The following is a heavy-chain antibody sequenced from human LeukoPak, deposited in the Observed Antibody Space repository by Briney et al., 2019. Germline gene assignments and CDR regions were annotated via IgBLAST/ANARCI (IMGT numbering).Heavy chain of an antibody. CDR3: TRTPYYDSSGIDY. CDR2: IRSKAYGGTT. J-gene: IGHJ4*02. V-gene: IGHV3-49*03. CDR1: GFTFGVYA. Sequence: GGSLRLSCTASGFTFGVYAMSWFRQAPGKGLEWVGFIRSKAYGGTTEYAASVKGRFTISRDDSKSIAYLQMNSLKTEDTAVYYCTRTPYYDSSGIDYCGQGTLVTVSS. D-gene: IGHD3-22*01.